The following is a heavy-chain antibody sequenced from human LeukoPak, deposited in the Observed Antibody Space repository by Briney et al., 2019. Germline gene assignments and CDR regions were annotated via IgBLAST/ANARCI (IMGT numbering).Heavy chain of an antibody. V-gene: IGHV3-15*01. CDR2: IKSKTDGGTT. Sequence: PGGSLRPSCAASGFTFSNAWMSWVRQAPGKGLEWVGRIKSKTDGGTTDYAAPVKGRFTISRDDSKNTLYLQMNSLKTEDTAVYYCTTVGGDYGDYEFDYWGQGTLVTVSS. CDR3: TTVGGDYGDYEFDY. CDR1: GFTFSNAW. D-gene: IGHD4-17*01. J-gene: IGHJ4*02.